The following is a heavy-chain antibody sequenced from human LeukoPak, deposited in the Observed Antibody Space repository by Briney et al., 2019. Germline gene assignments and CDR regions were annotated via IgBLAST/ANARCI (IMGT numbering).Heavy chain of an antibody. CDR3: AREVWVDSSGYDAFDI. Sequence: GGSLRLSCAASGFTFSSYAMRWVRQAPGKGLEWVAVISYDGSNKYYADSVKGRFTISRDNSKNTLYLQMNSLRAEDTAVYYCAREVWVDSSGYDAFDIWGQGTMVTVSS. CDR1: GFTFSSYA. J-gene: IGHJ3*02. CDR2: ISYDGSNK. D-gene: IGHD3-22*01. V-gene: IGHV3-30-3*01.